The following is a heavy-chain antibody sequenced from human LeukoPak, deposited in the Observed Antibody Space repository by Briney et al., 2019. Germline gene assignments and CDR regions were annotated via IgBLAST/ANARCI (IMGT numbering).Heavy chain of an antibody. J-gene: IGHJ6*03. CDR2: ISSSGSTI. V-gene: IGHV3-11*01. CDR3: ARDQSGLRYFDWLSPPAYYMDV. D-gene: IGHD3-9*01. CDR1: GFTFSDYY. Sequence: PGGSLRLSCAASGFTFSDYYMSWIRQAPGKGLERVSYISSSGSTIYYADSVKGRFPISRDNAKNSLYLQMNSLRAEDTAVYYCARDQSGLRYFDWLSPPAYYMDVWGKGTTVTVSS.